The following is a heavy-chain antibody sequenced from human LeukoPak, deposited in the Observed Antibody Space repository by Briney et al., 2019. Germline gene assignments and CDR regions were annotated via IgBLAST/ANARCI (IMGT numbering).Heavy chain of an antibody. Sequence: PSETLSLTCTVSGGSISSGGYYWSWIRQHPGKGLEWIGYIYYSGSTYYNPSLKSRVTISVDTSKNQFSLKLSSVTAADTAVYYCARGSRGDPAPSDYWGQGTLVTVSS. J-gene: IGHJ4*02. CDR3: ARGSRGDPAPSDY. D-gene: IGHD1-26*01. CDR1: GGSISSGGYY. V-gene: IGHV4-61*08. CDR2: IYYSGST.